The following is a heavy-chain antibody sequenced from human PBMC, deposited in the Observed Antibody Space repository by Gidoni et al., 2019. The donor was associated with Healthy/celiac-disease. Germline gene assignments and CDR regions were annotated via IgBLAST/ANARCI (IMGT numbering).Heavy chain of an antibody. CDR1: GVTLISSA. D-gene: IGHD4-17*01. CDR3: AKDSPVSATGYYFDY. Sequence: VQLLESGGGLLQPGGSLRLSCAAAGVTLISSAMSWVRQAPGKGLEWVSAISGSGGSTYYADSVKGRFTISRDNSKNTLYLQMNSLRAEDTAVYYCAKDSPVSATGYYFDYWGQGTLVTVSS. CDR2: ISGSGGST. J-gene: IGHJ4*02. V-gene: IGHV3-23*01.